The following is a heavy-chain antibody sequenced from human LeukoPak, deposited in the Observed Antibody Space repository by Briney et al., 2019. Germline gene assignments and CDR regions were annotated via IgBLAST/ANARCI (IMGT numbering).Heavy chain of an antibody. V-gene: IGHV4-39*07. D-gene: IGHD1-1*01. CDR1: GGSISSSSYY. Sequence: SETLSLTCTVSGGSISSSSYYWGWIRQPPGKGLEWIGSIYYSGSTYYNPSLKSRVTISVDTSKNQFSLKLTSVTAADTAVYYCAREGTESQTVAFDIWGQGTMVTVSS. CDR3: AREGTESQTVAFDI. J-gene: IGHJ3*02. CDR2: IYYSGST.